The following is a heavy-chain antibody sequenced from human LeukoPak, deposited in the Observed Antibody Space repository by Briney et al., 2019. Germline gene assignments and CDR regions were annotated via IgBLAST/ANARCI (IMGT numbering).Heavy chain of an antibody. CDR2: ISYDGSNK. J-gene: IGHJ4*02. CDR3: AKDRFYSSSWYDY. V-gene: IGHV3-30*18. D-gene: IGHD6-13*01. Sequence: PGGSLRLSCAASGFTFSSYGMPWVRQAPGKGLEWVAVISYDGSNKYYADSVKGRFTISRDNSKNTLYLQMNSLRAEDTAVYYCAKDRFYSSSWYDYWGQGTLVTVSS. CDR1: GFTFSSYG.